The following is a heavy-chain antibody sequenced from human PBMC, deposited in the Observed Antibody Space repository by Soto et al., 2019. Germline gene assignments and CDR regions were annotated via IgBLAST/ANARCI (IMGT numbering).Heavy chain of an antibody. CDR1: GGSISSGDYY. Sequence: PSETLSLTCTVSGGSISSGDYYWSWIRQPPGKGLEWIGYIYYSGSTYYNPSLKSRVTISVDTSKNQFSLKLSSVTAADTAVYYCARAPGKYSSSWSYYYYGMDVWGQGTTVTVSS. CDR3: ARAPGKYSSSWSYYYYGMDV. CDR2: IYYSGST. D-gene: IGHD6-13*01. J-gene: IGHJ6*02. V-gene: IGHV4-30-4*01.